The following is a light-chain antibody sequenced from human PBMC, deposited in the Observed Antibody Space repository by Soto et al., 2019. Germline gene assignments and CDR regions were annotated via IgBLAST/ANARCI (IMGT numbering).Light chain of an antibody. J-gene: IGKJ2*01. V-gene: IGKV1-39*01. CDR1: QSINSY. Sequence: TKSAVSLSLYVGDRVTITGRASQSINSYLNWYQQKPGKAPQLLIYAASSLQSGVPSRFSGSGSGTDFTLTIVSLQAEDVSTYYCQVCDSPPYTFCQGTKVDFK. CDR3: QVCDSPPYT. CDR2: AAS.